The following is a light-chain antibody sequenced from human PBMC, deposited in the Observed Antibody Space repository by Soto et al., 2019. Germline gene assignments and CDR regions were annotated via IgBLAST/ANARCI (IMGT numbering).Light chain of an antibody. J-gene: IGKJ2*01. CDR2: GAS. V-gene: IGKV3-20*01. CDR3: QHFDRSPLFT. CDR1: QSVSSSH. Sequence: EIVLTQSPGTLSLSPGERATLSCRASQSVSSSHLAWYQQKPGQAPRLLIYGASSRATGIPDRFSGRGSGTDFTLTISRLEPEDFAVYYCQHFDRSPLFTFGQGTELEIK.